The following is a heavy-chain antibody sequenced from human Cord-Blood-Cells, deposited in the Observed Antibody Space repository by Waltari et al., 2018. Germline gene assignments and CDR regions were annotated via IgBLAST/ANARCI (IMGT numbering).Heavy chain of an antibody. J-gene: IGHJ4*02. CDR1: GGSISSSSYY. CDR3: ARQYSSGWYFDY. D-gene: IGHD6-19*01. V-gene: IGHV4-39*01. Sequence: QLQLQESGPGLVKPSETLSLTCTVSGGSISSSSYYLGWIRQPPGKGLGWIGRIYYSGRTNYNPSLKRRVTISVDTSKNQFSLKLSSVTAADTAVYYCARQYSSGWYFDYWGQGTLVTVSS. CDR2: IYYSGRT.